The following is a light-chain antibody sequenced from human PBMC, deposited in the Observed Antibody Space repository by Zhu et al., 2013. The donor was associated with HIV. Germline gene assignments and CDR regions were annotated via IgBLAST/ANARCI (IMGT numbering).Light chain of an antibody. J-gene: IGLJ1*01. CDR1: NSNMGTNY. V-gene: IGLV1-51*01. CDR3: GTWDTSLSSYV. CDR2: DND. Sequence: QSVLTQPPSVSAAPGQKVTISCSGRNSNMGTNYVAWYQHLPGTAPKVVVYDNDRRPSGIPDRFSGSRSGTSATLAITGLQTGDEAEYYCGTWDTSLSSYVFGTGTKVTVL.